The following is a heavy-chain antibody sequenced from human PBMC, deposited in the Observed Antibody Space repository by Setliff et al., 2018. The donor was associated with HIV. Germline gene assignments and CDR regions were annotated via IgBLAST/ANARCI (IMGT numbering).Heavy chain of an antibody. CDR3: ATGQMATRY. J-gene: IGHJ4*02. CDR2: IYTSGST. V-gene: IGHV4-4*07. D-gene: IGHD5-12*01. Sequence: PSETLSLTCTVSDDFITSYYWSWIRQPAGKGLEWIGRIYTSGSTNYNPSLKSRVTISVDTSKNQFSLKLSSVTAADTAVYYCATGQMATRYWGQGTLVTVSS. CDR1: DDFITSYY.